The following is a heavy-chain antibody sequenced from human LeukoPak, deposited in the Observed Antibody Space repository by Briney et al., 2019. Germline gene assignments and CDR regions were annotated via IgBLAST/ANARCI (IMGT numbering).Heavy chain of an antibody. Sequence: GGSLRLSCAASGFTFSSYSMNWVRQAPGKGLEWVSSISSSSSYIYYADSVEGRFTISRDNAKNSLYLQMNSLRAEDTAVYYCARDLTRVAADAFDIWGQGTMVTVSS. CDR3: ARDLTRVAADAFDI. CDR1: GFTFSSYS. CDR2: ISSSSSYI. J-gene: IGHJ3*02. V-gene: IGHV3-21*01. D-gene: IGHD6-19*01.